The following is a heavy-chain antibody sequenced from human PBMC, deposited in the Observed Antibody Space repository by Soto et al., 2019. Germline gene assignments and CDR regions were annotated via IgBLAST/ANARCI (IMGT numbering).Heavy chain of an antibody. Sequence: SETLSLTCAVSGGSITSYYWSWIRQPPGKGLEWLGYIYYTGSTTYNPSLKSRVTISLDTSKNQFSLKLNSVTAADTAVYYCARHAFGSGFYYGMGVWGQGTTVTVSS. V-gene: IGHV4-59*08. D-gene: IGHD3-10*01. CDR3: ARHAFGSGFYYGMGV. CDR1: GGSITSYY. J-gene: IGHJ6*02. CDR2: IYYTGST.